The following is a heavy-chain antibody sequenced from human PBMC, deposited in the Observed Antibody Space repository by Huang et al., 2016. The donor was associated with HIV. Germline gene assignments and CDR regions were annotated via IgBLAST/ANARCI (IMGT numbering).Heavy chain of an antibody. Sequence: EVQLVESGGGLVQPGGSLRLSCAASGFSISSYWMHWVRQAPGKGRVGVSRIKSDGSSTSYAESEKGRFTISRDNAKNTLYLQMNSLRAEDTAVYYCARDPRIQSWLNFFDYWGQGTLVSVSS. J-gene: IGHJ4*02. CDR2: IKSDGSST. V-gene: IGHV3-74*01. D-gene: IGHD3-22*01. CDR3: ARDPRIQSWLNFFDY. CDR1: GFSISSYW.